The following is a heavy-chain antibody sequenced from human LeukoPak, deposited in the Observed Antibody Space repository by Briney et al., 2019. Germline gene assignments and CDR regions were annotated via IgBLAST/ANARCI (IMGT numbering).Heavy chain of an antibody. V-gene: IGHV1-69-2*01. J-gene: IGHJ4*02. D-gene: IGHD6-6*01. CDR1: GYTFTDYY. Sequence: ASVKVSCKVFGYTFTDYYMHWVQQAPGKGLEWMGLVDPEDGETIYAEKFQGRVTITADTSTDTAYMELSSLRSEDTAVYYCATGGSYSSSSVDYWGQGTLVTVSS. CDR2: VDPEDGET. CDR3: ATGGSYSSSSVDY.